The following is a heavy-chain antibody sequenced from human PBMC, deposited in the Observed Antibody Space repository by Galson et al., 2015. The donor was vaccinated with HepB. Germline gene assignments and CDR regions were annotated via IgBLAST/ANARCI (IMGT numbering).Heavy chain of an antibody. CDR1: GFTFSSYA. Sequence: SLRLSCEASGFTFSSYAMSWVRQAPGKGLEWVSAISGSGGSTYYADSVKGRFTISRDNSKNTLYLQMNSLRAEDTAVYYFAKDPDLLLAFDIWAQGTMVTVSS. CDR3: AKDPDLLLAFDI. V-gene: IGHV3-23*01. D-gene: IGHD3-10*01. J-gene: IGHJ3*02. CDR2: ISGSGGST.